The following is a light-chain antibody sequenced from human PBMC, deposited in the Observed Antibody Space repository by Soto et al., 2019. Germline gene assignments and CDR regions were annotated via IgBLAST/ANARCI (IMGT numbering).Light chain of an antibody. CDR3: QQYSSSPSIT. CDR2: KAS. V-gene: IGKV1-5*03. CDR1: QTISSW. J-gene: IGKJ5*01. Sequence: DIQITQSPSTLSGSVGDIFTITSRVSQTISSWLAWYQQKPGKAPKLLIYKASTLKSGVPSRFSGSGSGTDFTLTISRLEPEDFAVYYCQQYSSSPSITFGQGTRLDI.